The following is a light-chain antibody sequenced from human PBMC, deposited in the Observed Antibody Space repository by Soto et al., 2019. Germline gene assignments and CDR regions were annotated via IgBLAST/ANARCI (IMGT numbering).Light chain of an antibody. CDR1: SIGSKA. V-gene: IGLV3-21*04. CDR3: QVWDTSNDLVV. CDR2: YDS. J-gene: IGLJ2*01. Sequence: SCELTQPPSVSVAPGKTATITCGGNSIGSKAVHWYQQRPGQAPVLVIYYDSGRPSGTPERFSGSNSGNTATLTISRVEAGDEADYYCQVWDTSNDLVVFGGGTKLTVL.